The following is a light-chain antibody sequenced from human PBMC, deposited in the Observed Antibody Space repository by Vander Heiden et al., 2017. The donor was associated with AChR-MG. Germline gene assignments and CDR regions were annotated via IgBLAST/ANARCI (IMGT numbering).Light chain of an antibody. J-gene: IGKJ1*01. CDR3: QQYGSSPWK. V-gene: IGKV3-20*01. CDR2: GAS. Sequence: EIVLTQSPATLSLSPGERATLSCRASQSVSSSYLAWYQHKPGQAPRLLIYGASTRATGIPDRFSGSGSGTDFTLTISRLEPEDFAVYYCQQYGSSPWKFGQGTKVEVK. CDR1: QSVSSSY.